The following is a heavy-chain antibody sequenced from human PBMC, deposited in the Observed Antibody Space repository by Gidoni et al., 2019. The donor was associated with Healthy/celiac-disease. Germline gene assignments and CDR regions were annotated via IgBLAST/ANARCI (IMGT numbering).Heavy chain of an antibody. D-gene: IGHD4-17*01. CDR3: AKTSGGDYLFDYFDY. J-gene: IGHJ4*02. CDR1: GFTVCSYA. V-gene: IGHV3-23*01. CDR2: ISGSGGST. Sequence: EVQLLESGGGLVQPGGSLRLSCAASGFTVCSYAMSWGRQAPGKGLEWVSAISGSGGSTYYADSVKGRFTISRDNSKNTLYLQMNSLRAEDTAVYYCAKTSGGDYLFDYFDYWGQGTLVTVSS.